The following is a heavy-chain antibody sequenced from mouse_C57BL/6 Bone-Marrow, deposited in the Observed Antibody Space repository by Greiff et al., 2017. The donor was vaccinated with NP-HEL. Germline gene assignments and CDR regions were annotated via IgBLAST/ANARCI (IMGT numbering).Heavy chain of an antibody. Sequence: VQLKESGPGLVAPSQSLSITCTVSGFSLTSYGVHWVRQPPGKGLEWLVVIWSDGSTTYNSALKSRLSISKDNSKSQVFLKMNSLQTDDTAMYYCARHGGYYGSSYAMDYWGQGTSVTVSS. CDR2: IWSDGST. J-gene: IGHJ4*01. CDR3: ARHGGYYGSSYAMDY. D-gene: IGHD1-1*01. CDR1: GFSLTSYG. V-gene: IGHV2-6-1*01.